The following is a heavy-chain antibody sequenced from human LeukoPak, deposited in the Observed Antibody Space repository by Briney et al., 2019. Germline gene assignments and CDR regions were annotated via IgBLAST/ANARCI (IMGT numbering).Heavy chain of an antibody. CDR2: ISGHQGNT. CDR1: GYTFTNYG. CDR3: ARSGLATITAGPFEY. V-gene: IGHV1-18*01. D-gene: IGHD5-12*01. J-gene: IGHJ4*02. Sequence: GASVTVSFKASGYTFTNYGITWVRQAPGQGLEWMGWISGHQGNTKYAQNFQGRVTMPIDTSTSTAYMDLRSLRSDDTAIYFCARSGLATITAGPFEYWGQGTLVAVSS.